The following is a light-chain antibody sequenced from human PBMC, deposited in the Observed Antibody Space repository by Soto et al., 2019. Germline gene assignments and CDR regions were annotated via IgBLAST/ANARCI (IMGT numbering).Light chain of an antibody. CDR2: GAS. J-gene: IGKJ1*01. CDR1: QSVSNSY. CDR3: QQYGSSPPEA. V-gene: IGKV3-20*01. Sequence: EIVLTQSPGTLSLSPGERATLSCRTSQSVSNSYLAWYQQKPGQAPRLLIYGASSRATGIPDMFSGSGSGTDFTLTISRLEPEDFAVYYCQQYGSSPPEAFGQGTKVEIK.